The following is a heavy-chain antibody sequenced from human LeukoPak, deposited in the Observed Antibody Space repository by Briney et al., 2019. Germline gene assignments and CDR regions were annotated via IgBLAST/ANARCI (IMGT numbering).Heavy chain of an antibody. V-gene: IGHV3-7*01. CDR1: GFSFSNHW. CDR3: ARDQNGEGFDY. CDR2: IKEDGSEK. J-gene: IGHJ4*02. Sequence: GGSLRLSCAASGFSFSNHWMTWVRQAPGKGLEWVANIKEDGSEKYYVDSLKGRFTISRDNAKNTLYLQMNSLRAEDTAVYYCARDQNGEGFDYWGQGTLVTVSS. D-gene: IGHD1-1*01.